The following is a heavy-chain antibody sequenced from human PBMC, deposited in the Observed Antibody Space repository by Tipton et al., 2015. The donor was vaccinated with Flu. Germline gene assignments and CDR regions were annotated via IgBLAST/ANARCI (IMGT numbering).Heavy chain of an antibody. D-gene: IGHD5-12*01. CDR3: ARDGTWESDYDYYYYYYGMDV. Sequence: SLRLSCAASGFTFTNYAMHWVRQAPGKGLEWVALVSFDGKNKFYVDSVRGRFTIYRDNSKNTLYMQMNSLRVEDTAVYYCARDGTWESDYDYYYYYYGMDVWGQGTTVTVSS. CDR2: VSFDGKNK. J-gene: IGHJ6*02. V-gene: IGHV3-30*03. CDR1: GFTFTNYA.